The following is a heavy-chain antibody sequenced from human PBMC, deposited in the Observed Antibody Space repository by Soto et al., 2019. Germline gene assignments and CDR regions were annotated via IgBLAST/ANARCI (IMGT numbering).Heavy chain of an antibody. Sequence: QVQLVQSGAEVQKPGSSVKVSCKASGGTFSSYAISWVRQAPGQGLEWMGGIIPISGTANYAQKFQGRVTITADESTSTAYMELSSLRSEDTAVYYCARSQGSSTSLEIYYYYYYGMDVWGQATTVTVSS. CDR3: ARSQGSSTSLEIYYYYYYGMDV. J-gene: IGHJ6*02. D-gene: IGHD2-2*01. CDR1: GGTFSSYA. CDR2: IIPISGTA. V-gene: IGHV1-69*01.